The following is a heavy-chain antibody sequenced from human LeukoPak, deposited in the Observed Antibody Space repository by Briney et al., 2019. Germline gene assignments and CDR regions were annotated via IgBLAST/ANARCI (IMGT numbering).Heavy chain of an antibody. CDR2: ISSSSNYI. J-gene: IGHJ6*04. D-gene: IGHD3-10*01. CDR3: AKDGEDMVRGVIGDV. V-gene: IGHV3-21*01. Sequence: GGSLRLSCAASGFIFTDSWMAWVRQAPGKGLEWVSSISSSSNYIYYADSVKGRFTISRDNSKNTLFLQMNSLRAEDTAVYYCAKDGEDMVRGVIGDVWGKGTTVTISS. CDR1: GFIFTDSW.